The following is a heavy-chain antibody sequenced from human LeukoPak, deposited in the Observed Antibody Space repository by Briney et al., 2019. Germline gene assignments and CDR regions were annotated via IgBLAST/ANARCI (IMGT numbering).Heavy chain of an antibody. CDR1: GFTFSNYA. CDR2: IDASGGST. J-gene: IGHJ4*02. D-gene: IGHD2-21*01. CDR3: ARSAYGWTDQFDF. V-gene: IGHV3-23*01. Sequence: GGSLRLSCAASGFTFSNYAMSWVRQAPGKGLEWVSAIDASGGSTAHADSVRGRFTISRDNSKNTLYMQMNTLRAEDTAVYFCARSAYGWTDQFDFWGQGTLVTVSS.